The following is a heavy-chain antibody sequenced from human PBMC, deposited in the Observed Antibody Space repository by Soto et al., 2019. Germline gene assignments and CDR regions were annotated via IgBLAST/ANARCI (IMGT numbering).Heavy chain of an antibody. CDR1: GFTFSTYG. V-gene: IGHV3-30*18. CDR3: AKDRFVGYRVSDY. CDR2: ISYDGSNK. D-gene: IGHD5-12*01. Sequence: HPGGSLRLSCAASGFTFSTYGMHWVRQAPGKGLEWVAVISYDGSNKYYADSVKGRFTISRDNSKNTLDLQMNSLRAEDTAVYYCAKDRFVGYRVSDYWGQGTLVTVSS. J-gene: IGHJ4*02.